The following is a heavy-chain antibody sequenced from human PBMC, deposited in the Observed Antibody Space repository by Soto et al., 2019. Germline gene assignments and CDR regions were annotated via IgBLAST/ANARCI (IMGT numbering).Heavy chain of an antibody. Sequence: QVPLVESGGGVVQPGRSLRLSCAASGFTFSSYAMHWVRQAPGKGLGWVAVISYDGSNKYYADSVKGHFTISRANSKNPLKLSMHSRRAEDTDVYACECVRYSWNPLDYWGQRAMVTVSS. CDR1: GFTFSSYA. J-gene: IGHJ4*02. D-gene: IGHD1-20*01. CDR3: ECVRYSWNPLDY. CDR2: ISYDGSNK. V-gene: IGHV3-30-3*01.